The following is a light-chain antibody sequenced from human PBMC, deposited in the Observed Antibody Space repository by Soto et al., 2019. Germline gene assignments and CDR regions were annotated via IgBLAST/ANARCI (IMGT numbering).Light chain of an antibody. V-gene: IGKV3-20*01. CDR2: GAS. CDR1: QSVSSSF. Sequence: VMTQSPATLSLSPGERATLSCRASQSVSSSFLTWYQQKPGQAPRLLIYGASSRATGIPDRFSGSGSGTDFTLTISRLEPEDFAVYYCQQYGSSRLTFGGGTKVDI. CDR3: QQYGSSRLT. J-gene: IGKJ4*01.